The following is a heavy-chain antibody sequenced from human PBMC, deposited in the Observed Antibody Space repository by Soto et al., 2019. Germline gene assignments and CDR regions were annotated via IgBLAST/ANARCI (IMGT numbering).Heavy chain of an antibody. CDR2: INHSGST. D-gene: IGHD2-8*02. J-gene: IGHJ4*02. CDR3: ARDKITGLFDY. CDR1: GGSFSGYY. V-gene: IGHV4-34*01. Sequence: XXTLSLPCAVYGGSFSGYYWPWIRQPPGTGLEWIGEINHSGSTNYNPSLKSRVTISVDTSKNQFSLKLTYVTAADTAVYYCARDKITGLFDYWGQGTLVTVSS.